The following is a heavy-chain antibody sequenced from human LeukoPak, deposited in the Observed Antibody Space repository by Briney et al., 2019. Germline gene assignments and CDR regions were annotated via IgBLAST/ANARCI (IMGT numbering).Heavy chain of an antibody. J-gene: IGHJ4*02. Sequence: SETLSLTCTVSGGSISSYYWSWIRQPPGKGLEWIGYIYYSGSTNCNPSLKSRVTISVDTSKNQFSLKLSSVTAADTAVHYCARVGGSYGRYYFDYWGQGTLVTVSS. D-gene: IGHD5-18*01. CDR3: ARVGGSYGRYYFDY. CDR2: IYYSGST. CDR1: GGSISSYY. V-gene: IGHV4-59*01.